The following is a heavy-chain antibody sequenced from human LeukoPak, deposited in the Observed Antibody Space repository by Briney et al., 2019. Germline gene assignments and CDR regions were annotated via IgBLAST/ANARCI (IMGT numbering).Heavy chain of an antibody. Sequence: SATLSLTCAVYGGSFSGYYWSWIRQPPGKGLEWIGEINHSGSTNYKPSLKSRVTISVDTSKNQFSLKLSSVTAADTAVYYCASLRLLRYFDWLPSDYYYGMDVWGQGTTVTVSS. CDR3: ASLRLLRYFDWLPSDYYYGMDV. CDR1: GGSFSGYY. J-gene: IGHJ6*02. CDR2: INHSGST. V-gene: IGHV4-34*01. D-gene: IGHD3-9*01.